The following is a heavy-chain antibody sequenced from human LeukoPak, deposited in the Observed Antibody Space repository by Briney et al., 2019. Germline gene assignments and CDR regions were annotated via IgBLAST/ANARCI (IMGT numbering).Heavy chain of an antibody. CDR3: ARRVVIGYCSGGSCFNFDY. V-gene: IGHV3-23*01. Sequence: GGSLRLSCAASGFTFSSYAMSWVRQAPGKGLEWVSAISGSGGSTYYADSVKGRFTISRDNSKNTLYLQMNSLRAEDTAVYYCARRVVIGYCSGGSCFNFDYWGQGTLVTVS. CDR2: ISGSGGST. CDR1: GFTFSSYA. J-gene: IGHJ4*02. D-gene: IGHD2-15*01.